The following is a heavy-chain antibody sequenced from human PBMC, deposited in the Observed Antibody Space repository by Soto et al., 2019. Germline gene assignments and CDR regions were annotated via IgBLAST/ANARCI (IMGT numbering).Heavy chain of an antibody. Sequence: QVQLVESGGGVVQPGRSLRLSCAASGFTFSSYAMHWVRQAPGKGLEWVAVISYDGSNKYYADSVKGRFTISRDNSKNTLYLQMNSLRAEDTAVYYCARSMGPYPYSSGWPYYYYGMDVWGQGTTVTVSS. V-gene: IGHV3-30-3*01. CDR3: ARSMGPYPYSSGWPYYYYGMDV. CDR1: GFTFSSYA. D-gene: IGHD6-19*01. J-gene: IGHJ6*02. CDR2: ISYDGSNK.